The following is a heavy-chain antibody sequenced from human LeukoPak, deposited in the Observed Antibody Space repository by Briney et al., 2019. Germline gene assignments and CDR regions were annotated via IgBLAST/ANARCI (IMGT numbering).Heavy chain of an antibody. CDR2: IYYSGST. J-gene: IGHJ4*02. V-gene: IGHV4-59*08. CDR3: ASHSSSGWPNPYFDY. CDR1: GGSISSYY. Sequence: PSETLSLTCTVSGGSISSYYWSWIRQPPGKGLEWIGYIYYSGSTNYNPSLKSRVTISVDTSKNQFSLKLSSVTAADTAVYYCASHSSSGWPNPYFDYWGQGTLVTVSS. D-gene: IGHD6-19*01.